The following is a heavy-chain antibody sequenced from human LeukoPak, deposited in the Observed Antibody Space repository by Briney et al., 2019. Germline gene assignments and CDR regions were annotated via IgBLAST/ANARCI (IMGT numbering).Heavy chain of an antibody. J-gene: IGHJ3*02. CDR2: IWYDGSNK. V-gene: IGHV3-33*06. CDR3: AKDNNSYGSWNDAFDI. Sequence: QTGGSLRLSCAASGFTFSSYGMHWVRQAPGKGLEWVAVIWYDGSNKYYADSVKGRFTISRDNSKNTLYLQMNSLRAEDTAVYYCAKDNNSYGSWNDAFDIWGQGTMVTVSS. CDR1: GFTFSSYG. D-gene: IGHD5-18*01.